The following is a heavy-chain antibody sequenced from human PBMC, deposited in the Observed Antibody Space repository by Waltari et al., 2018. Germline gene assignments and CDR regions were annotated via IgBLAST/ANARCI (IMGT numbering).Heavy chain of an antibody. CDR1: GGSISSSSYY. Sequence: LTCTVSGGSISSSSYYWGWIRQPPGKGLEWIGSIYYSGSTYYNPSLKSRVTISVDTSKNQFSLKLSSVTAADTAVYYCARRVVRGKDAFDIWGQGTMVTVSS. J-gene: IGHJ3*02. D-gene: IGHD3-10*01. CDR3: ARRVVRGKDAFDI. V-gene: IGHV4-39*01. CDR2: IYYSGST.